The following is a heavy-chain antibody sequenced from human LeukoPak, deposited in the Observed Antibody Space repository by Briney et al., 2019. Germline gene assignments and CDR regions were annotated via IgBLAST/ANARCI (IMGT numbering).Heavy chain of an antibody. CDR3: ARESPTVTSNYDY. V-gene: IGHV3-21*01. J-gene: IGHJ4*02. CDR1: GFTFSSYS. D-gene: IGHD4-17*01. Sequence: GGSLRLSCAASGFTFSSYSMNWVRQAPGQGLEWVSSISSSSSYIYYADSVKGRFTISRDNAKNSLYLQMNSLRAEDTAVYYCARESPTVTSNYDYWGQGTLVTVSS. CDR2: ISSSSSYI.